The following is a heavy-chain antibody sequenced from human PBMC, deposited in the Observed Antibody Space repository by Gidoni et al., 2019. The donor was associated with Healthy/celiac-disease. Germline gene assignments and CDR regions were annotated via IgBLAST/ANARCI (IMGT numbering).Heavy chain of an antibody. CDR2: IKSKTDGGTT. CDR3: TTELGYCSGGSCPEADYYYYGMDV. J-gene: IGHJ6*02. Sequence: EVQLVESGGGLVKPGGSLRLSCAASGFTLCNAWMSWVRQAPGKGLEWVGRIKSKTDGGTTDYAAPVKGRFTISRDDSKNTLYLQMNSLKTEDTAVYYCTTELGYCSGGSCPEADYYYYGMDVWGQGTTVTVSS. V-gene: IGHV3-15*01. CDR1: GFTLCNAW. D-gene: IGHD2-15*01.